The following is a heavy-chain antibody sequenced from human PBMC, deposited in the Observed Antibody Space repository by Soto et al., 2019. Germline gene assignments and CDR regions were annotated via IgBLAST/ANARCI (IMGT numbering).Heavy chain of an antibody. CDR3: ARGRAESEDWFDP. V-gene: IGHV5-10-1*01. CDR1: GYSFTSYW. J-gene: IGHJ5*02. CDR2: IDPSDSYT. Sequence: GESLKISCKGSGYSFTSYWISWVRQMPGKGLEWMGRIDPSDSYTNYRPSFQGHVTISADKSISTAYLQWSSLKASDTAMYYCARGRAESEDWFDPWGQGTLVTVSS.